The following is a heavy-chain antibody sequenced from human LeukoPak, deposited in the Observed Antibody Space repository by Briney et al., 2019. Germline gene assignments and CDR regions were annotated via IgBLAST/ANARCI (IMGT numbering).Heavy chain of an antibody. D-gene: IGHD6-13*01. Sequence: GGSLRLSCAASGYTFSSYAKHWVRQALGKGLEWVAVISYDGSNKYYADSVKGRFTISRDNSKNTLYLQMNSLRAEDTAVYYCARDPPIYSSSWIYYFDYWGQGTLVTVSS. V-gene: IGHV3-30*04. CDR3: ARDPPIYSSSWIYYFDY. CDR2: ISYDGSNK. CDR1: GYTFSSYA. J-gene: IGHJ4*02.